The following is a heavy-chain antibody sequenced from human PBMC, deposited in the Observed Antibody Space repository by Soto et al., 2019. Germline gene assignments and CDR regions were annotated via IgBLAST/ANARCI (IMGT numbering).Heavy chain of an antibody. D-gene: IGHD2-8*01. V-gene: IGHV4-34*01. Sequence: QVQLQQWGAGLVKPSETLSLTCAVYGGSFSGYYWSRFRQPPGKGREWSGEINHSGSTNYNPSLKSRVTISVDKSKNQFSLKLSSVTAADTAVYYCARGRPNCRDGVRFSLDYWGQGTLVTVSS. CDR3: ARGRPNCRDGVRFSLDY. CDR2: INHSGST. J-gene: IGHJ4*02. CDR1: GGSFSGYY.